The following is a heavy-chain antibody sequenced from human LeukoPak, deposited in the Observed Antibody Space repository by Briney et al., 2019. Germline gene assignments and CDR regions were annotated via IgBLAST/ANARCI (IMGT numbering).Heavy chain of an antibody. J-gene: IGHJ4*02. V-gene: IGHV3-30*02. CDR3: AKSHPLYIVATISFDY. CDR1: GFTFSSYG. Sequence: GGSLRLSCAASGFTFSSYGMHWVRQAPGKGLEWVAFIRYDGSNKYYADSVKGRFTISRDNSKNTLYLQMNSLRAEDTAVYYCAKSHPLYIVATISFDYWGQGTLVTVSS. CDR2: IRYDGSNK. D-gene: IGHD5-12*01.